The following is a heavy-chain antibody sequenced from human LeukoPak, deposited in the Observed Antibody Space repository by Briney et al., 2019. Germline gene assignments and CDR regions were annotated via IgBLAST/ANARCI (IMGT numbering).Heavy chain of an antibody. CDR1: GYPFIGNY. CDR2: INPNSGGT. Sequence: ASVKVSCKASGYPFIGNYIHWVRQAPGQGLEWMGWINPNSGGTQYSQKFQGRVTLTRDTSITTGYMELSGLTSNDTAVYYCASLSYYDLSGYFYWGQGTLVTVSS. D-gene: IGHD3-22*01. V-gene: IGHV1-2*02. CDR3: ASLSYYDLSGYFY. J-gene: IGHJ4*02.